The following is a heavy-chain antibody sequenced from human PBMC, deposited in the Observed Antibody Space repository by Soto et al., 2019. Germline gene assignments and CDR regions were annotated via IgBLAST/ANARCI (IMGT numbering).Heavy chain of an antibody. Sequence: GASVKVSCKASGYTFTSYCISWVRQAPGQGLEWMGWISPYNGNTNYAQKLQGRVTMATDTSTSTAYMELRSLRSDDTAVYYCASDSIGYYSYFDYWGQGTLVTVSS. CDR3: ASDSIGYYSYFDY. V-gene: IGHV1-18*04. CDR1: GYTFTSYC. CDR2: ISPYNGNT. J-gene: IGHJ4*02. D-gene: IGHD3-22*01.